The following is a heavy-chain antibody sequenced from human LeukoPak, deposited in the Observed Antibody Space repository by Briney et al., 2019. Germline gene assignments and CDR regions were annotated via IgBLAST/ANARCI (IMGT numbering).Heavy chain of an antibody. CDR1: GFTFSSYW. V-gene: IGHV3-7*01. J-gene: IGHJ5*02. CDR2: IKQDGSEE. CDR3: ARLIGGFCSGGSCYPPSP. Sequence: GGFLRLSCIASGFTFSSYWMSWVRQAPGKGLEWVANIKQDGSEEYYVDSVKGRFTISRDNAKNSLYLQMNSLRAEDTALYYCARLIGGFCSGGSCYPPSPWGQGTLVTVSS. D-gene: IGHD2-15*01.